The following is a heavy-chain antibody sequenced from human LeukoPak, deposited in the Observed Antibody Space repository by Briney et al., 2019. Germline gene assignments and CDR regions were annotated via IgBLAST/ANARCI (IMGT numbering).Heavy chain of an antibody. V-gene: IGHV1-2*06. J-gene: IGHJ4*02. CDR3: ARASGSSDLNY. D-gene: IGHD1-26*01. CDR1: GYTFTGYY. CDR2: INPNSGGT. Sequence: ASVKVSYKASGYTFTGYYVHWVRQAPGQGLEWMGRINPNSGGTNYAQKFQGRVTMTRDTSISTAYMELTRLRSDDTAVYSCARASGSSDLNYWGQGTLVTVSS.